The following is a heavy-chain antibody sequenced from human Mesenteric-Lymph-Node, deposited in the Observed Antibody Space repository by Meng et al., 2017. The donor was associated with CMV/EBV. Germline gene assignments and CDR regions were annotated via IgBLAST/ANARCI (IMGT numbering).Heavy chain of an antibody. D-gene: IGHD2-2*01. CDR3: AKDLRAMTTYYYYYGMDV. Sequence: GESLKISCAASGFTFSSYAMSWVRQAPGKGLEWVSAISGSGGSTYYADSVKGRFTISRDNSKNTLYLQMNSLRVEDTAVYYCAKDLRAMTTYYYYYGMDVWGQGTTVTVSS. CDR1: GFTFSSYA. V-gene: IGHV3-23*01. CDR2: ISGSGGST. J-gene: IGHJ6*02.